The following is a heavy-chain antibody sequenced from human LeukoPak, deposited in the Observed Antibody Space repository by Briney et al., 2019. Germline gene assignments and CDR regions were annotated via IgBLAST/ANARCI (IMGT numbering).Heavy chain of an antibody. Sequence: ASVKVSCKASGYTFTSYGISWVRQAPGQGLEWMGWISAYNGNTNYAQKLQGRVTMTTDTSTSTAYMELRSLRSDDTAVYYCARGGDCSGGSCARARWFDPWGQGTLVTVSS. CDR2: ISAYNGNT. V-gene: IGHV1-18*01. D-gene: IGHD2-15*01. J-gene: IGHJ5*02. CDR3: ARGGDCSGGSCARARWFDP. CDR1: GYTFTSYG.